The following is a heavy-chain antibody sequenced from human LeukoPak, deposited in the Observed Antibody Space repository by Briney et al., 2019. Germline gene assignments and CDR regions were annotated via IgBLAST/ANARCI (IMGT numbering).Heavy chain of an antibody. V-gene: IGHV3-74*01. CDR3: TREVSGSLYFDY. CDR1: AFTVSSNY. CDR2: INIDGSSG. D-gene: IGHD1-26*01. J-gene: IGHJ4*02. Sequence: PGGSLRLSCAASAFTVSSNYMSWVRQAPGKGLVWVSRINIDGSSGSYADSVEGRFTISRDNAKNTLYLQMNSLRAEDTAVYYCTREVSGSLYFDYWGQGTLVTVSS.